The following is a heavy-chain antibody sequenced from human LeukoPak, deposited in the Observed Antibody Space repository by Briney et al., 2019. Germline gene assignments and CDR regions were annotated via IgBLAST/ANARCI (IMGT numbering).Heavy chain of an antibody. Sequence: PSETLSLTCAVSGGSISSGGYSWSWIRQPPGKGLEWIGYIYYSGSTYYNPSPKSRVTISVDTSKNQFSLKLSSVTAADTAVYYCARALGGTWGQGTMVTVSS. CDR1: GGSISSGGYS. D-gene: IGHD3-16*01. CDR2: IYYSGST. CDR3: ARALGGT. V-gene: IGHV4-30-4*07. J-gene: IGHJ3*01.